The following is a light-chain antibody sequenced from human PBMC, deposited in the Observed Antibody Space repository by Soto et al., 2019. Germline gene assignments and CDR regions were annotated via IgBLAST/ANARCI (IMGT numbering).Light chain of an antibody. Sequence: QSALTQPASVSGSPGQSITISCTGTSSDVGSYVSWYQQHPGKAPKLILYEGNERPSGVSNRFSGSKSANTASLTISGLQAEDEGDYYCCSFAGSSTYTWVFGGGTQLTVL. J-gene: IGLJ3*02. CDR1: SSDVGSY. V-gene: IGLV2-23*01. CDR2: EGN. CDR3: CSFAGSSTYTWV.